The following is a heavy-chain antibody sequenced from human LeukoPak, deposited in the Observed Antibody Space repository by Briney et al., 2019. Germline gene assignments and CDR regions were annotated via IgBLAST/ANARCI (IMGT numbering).Heavy chain of an antibody. D-gene: IGHD3-10*02. Sequence: GGSLRLSCAASGLAFSSYAMRWVRQPPGKGLEWVSTISVASITFYADSVKGRFTISRDNSRNTGYLQITTLRDDHTAVYYCVDYGVSGVRNNFYWGLGTLVTVSS. CDR1: GLAFSSYA. V-gene: IGHV3-23*01. CDR3: VDYGVSGVRNNFY. J-gene: IGHJ4*02. CDR2: ISVASIT.